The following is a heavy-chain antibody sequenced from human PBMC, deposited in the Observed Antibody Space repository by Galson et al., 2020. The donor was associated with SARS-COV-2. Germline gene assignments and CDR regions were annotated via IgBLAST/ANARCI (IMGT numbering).Heavy chain of an antibody. D-gene: IGHD3-16*01. CDR2: AYYSGST. V-gene: IGHV4-59*01. Sequence: SETLNLTCTVSGDSISSYYWGWIRQPPGKGLEWIGYAYYSGSTNYNPSLKSRVTISVDTSKNQISLKLSSVTAADTAMYYCARDMGGPTDYWGQGTLVTVSS. CDR1: GDSISSYY. J-gene: IGHJ4*02. CDR3: ARDMGGPTDY.